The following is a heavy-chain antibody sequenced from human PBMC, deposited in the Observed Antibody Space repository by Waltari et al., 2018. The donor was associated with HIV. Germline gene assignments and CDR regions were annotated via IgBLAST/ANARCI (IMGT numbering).Heavy chain of an antibody. D-gene: IGHD7-27*01. CDR1: GFTSGGYS. CDR2: ISSSSSTI. Sequence: EVQLVESGGGLVQPGGSLRLSCAASGFTSGGYSMNWVRQAPGKGLEWISYISSSSSTIYYADSVKGRFTVSRDNAKNSLYLQMNSLRDEDTAVYYCARGSARLWDFDYWGQGTLVTVSS. V-gene: IGHV3-48*02. J-gene: IGHJ4*02. CDR3: ARGSARLWDFDY.